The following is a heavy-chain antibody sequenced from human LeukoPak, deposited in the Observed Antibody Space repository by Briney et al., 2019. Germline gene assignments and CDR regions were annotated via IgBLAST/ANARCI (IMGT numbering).Heavy chain of an antibody. D-gene: IGHD3-22*01. V-gene: IGHV1-18*01. CDR3: ARGPHERSGYPDD. CDR1: GYTFNTYG. Sequence: ASVKVSYKPYGYTFNTYGTTWVRQAPGQGLEWMGWISPYNGNTNYAQKFQGRVTMTTDTSTSTAYMELRSLRSDDTAVYYCARGPHERSGYPDDWGQGTLVTVSS. J-gene: IGHJ4*02. CDR2: ISPYNGNT.